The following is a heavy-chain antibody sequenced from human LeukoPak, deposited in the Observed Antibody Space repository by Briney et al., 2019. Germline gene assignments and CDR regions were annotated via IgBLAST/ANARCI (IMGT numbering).Heavy chain of an antibody. V-gene: IGHV1-2*02. CDR3: ARDSFFSLRFLEWLGWFDP. J-gene: IGHJ5*02. CDR2: INPNSGGT. Sequence: ASVKVSCKASGYTFTGYYMHWVRQAPGQGLEGMGWINPNSGGTNYAQKFQGRVTMTRDTSISTASMELSRLRAYDTAVYYCARDSFFSLRFLEWLGWFDPWGQGTLVTVSS. CDR1: GYTFTGYY. D-gene: IGHD3-3*01.